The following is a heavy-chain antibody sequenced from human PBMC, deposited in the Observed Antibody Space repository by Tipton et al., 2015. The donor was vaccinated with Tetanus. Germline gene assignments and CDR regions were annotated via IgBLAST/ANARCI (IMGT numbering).Heavy chain of an antibody. D-gene: IGHD3-22*01. CDR3: ARGEDSSGYYAWYFDS. J-gene: IGHJ4*02. CDR1: GGSFSGYY. CDR2: INHSGST. Sequence: TLSLTCAVYGGSFSGYYWSWIRQPPGKGLEWIGEINHSGSTNYNPSLKSRVTISVDTSKNQFSLKLSSVTAADTAVYYCARGEDSSGYYAWYFDSWGRGTLVTVSS. V-gene: IGHV4-34*01.